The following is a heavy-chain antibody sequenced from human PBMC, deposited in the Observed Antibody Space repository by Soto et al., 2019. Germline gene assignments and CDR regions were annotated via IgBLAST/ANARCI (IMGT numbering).Heavy chain of an antibody. CDR2: IYYSGST. V-gene: IGHV4-39*02. CDR1: GGSISSSSYY. Sequence: PSETLSLTCTVSGGSISSSSYYWGWIRQPPGKGLEWIGSIYYSGSTYYNPSLKSRVTISVDTSKNQFSLKLSSVTAADTAVYYCAREDTAMVVYGMDVWGQGTTVTVSS. D-gene: IGHD5-18*01. CDR3: AREDTAMVVYGMDV. J-gene: IGHJ6*02.